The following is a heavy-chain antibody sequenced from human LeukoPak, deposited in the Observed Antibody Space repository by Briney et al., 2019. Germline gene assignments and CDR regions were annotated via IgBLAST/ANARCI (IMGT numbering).Heavy chain of an antibody. CDR1: AFTFSSYA. CDR3: ARAGYYGDDAFDL. D-gene: IGHD2/OR15-2a*01. J-gene: IGHJ3*01. Sequence: GGSLRLSCAASAFTFSSYAMSWVRQAPGKGLEWVANIRQDGSEKYYVDSVKGRLTISRDNAKNSLYLQMNSLRAEDTGIYYCARAGYYGDDAFDLWGQGTMVTVSS. V-gene: IGHV3-7*01. CDR2: IRQDGSEK.